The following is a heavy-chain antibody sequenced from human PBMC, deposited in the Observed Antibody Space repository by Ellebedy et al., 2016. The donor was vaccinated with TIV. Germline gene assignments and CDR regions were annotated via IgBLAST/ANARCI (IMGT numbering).Heavy chain of an antibody. Sequence: PGGSLRLSCAASGFTFNNAWMGWVRQAPGKGLEWVSYISTGSSTIYYTDSVKGRFTISRDNAKNSLYLEMNSLRAEDTAVYYCTRGYGFFEYWGRGTLVTVSS. CDR2: ISTGSSTI. V-gene: IGHV3-48*04. J-gene: IGHJ4*02. D-gene: IGHD4-17*01. CDR1: GFTFNNAW. CDR3: TRGYGFFEY.